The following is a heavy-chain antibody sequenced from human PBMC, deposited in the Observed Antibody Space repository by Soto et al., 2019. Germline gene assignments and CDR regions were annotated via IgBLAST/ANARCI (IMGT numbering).Heavy chain of an antibody. Sequence: SQTLSLTCAIFGDSVSSKSVAWNWIRQSPSRGLEWLGRTYYRSKWYDDYAVSVKSRITINPDTSKNQFSLQLNSVTPEDTAVYYCARDSYYDTNYFDYWGQGTLVTVSS. CDR2: TYYRSKWYD. D-gene: IGHD3-22*01. CDR1: GDSVSSKSVA. J-gene: IGHJ4*02. CDR3: ARDSYYDTNYFDY. V-gene: IGHV6-1*01.